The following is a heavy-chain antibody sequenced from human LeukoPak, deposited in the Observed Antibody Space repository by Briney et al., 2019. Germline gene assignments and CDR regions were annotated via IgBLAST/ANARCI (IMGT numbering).Heavy chain of an antibody. J-gene: IGHJ4*02. CDR1: GYTFTSYA. D-gene: IGHD3-10*01. CDR2: IIPIFGTA. V-gene: IGHV1-69*13. Sequence: ASVKVSCKASGYTFTSYAISWVRQAPGQGLEWMGGIIPIFGTANYAQKFQGRVTITADESTSTAYMELSSLRSEDTAVYYCARADPYGSGSYYIDYWGQGTLVTVSS. CDR3: ARADPYGSGSYYIDY.